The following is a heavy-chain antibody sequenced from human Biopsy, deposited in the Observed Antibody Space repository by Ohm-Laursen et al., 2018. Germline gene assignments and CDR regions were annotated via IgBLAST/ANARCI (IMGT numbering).Heavy chain of an antibody. V-gene: IGHV1-46*01. CDR2: ISPSGATT. Sequence: ASVKVSCNASGNTFATYHIHWVRQAPGQGLEWMGVISPSGATTSFSQKFQGRITMTRDTSTGTVYMDLNSLGSEDTAVYYCAKAGVGSDGTDSYYYGMDVWGPGTTVTVSS. CDR3: AKAGVGSDGTDSYYYGMDV. D-gene: IGHD5-24*01. J-gene: IGHJ6*02. CDR1: GNTFATYH.